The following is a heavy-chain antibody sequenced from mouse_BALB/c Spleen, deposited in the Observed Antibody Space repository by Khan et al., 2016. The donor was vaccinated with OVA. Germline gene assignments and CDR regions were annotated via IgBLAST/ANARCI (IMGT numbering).Heavy chain of an antibody. D-gene: IGHD2-1*01. CDR2: ISSGSSTI. Sequence: EVMLVESGGGLVQPGGSRKLSCAASGFTFSTFGMHWVRQAPRKGLEWVAYISSGSSTIYYVDTVKGRFTISRDNHKNTLFLQMTSLRSEDSALYYCARSGGNFHWYFDVWGAGTSVTVSS. J-gene: IGHJ1*01. CDR3: ARSGGNFHWYFDV. CDR1: GFTFSTFG. V-gene: IGHV5-17*02.